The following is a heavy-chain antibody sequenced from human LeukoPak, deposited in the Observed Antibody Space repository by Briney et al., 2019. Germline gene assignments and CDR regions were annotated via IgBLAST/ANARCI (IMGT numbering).Heavy chain of an antibody. CDR1: GYTFTSYY. Sequence: GSVKVSCKASGYTFTSYYMHWVRQAPGRGLEGMGIFNPSGGRTTYAEKSQGTVTMTRDTCTSTIYMELSRLRSEDTAVYYCARDSGSYADYWGQGTLVTVSS. V-gene: IGHV1-46*01. CDR2: FNPSGGRT. CDR3: ARDSGSYADY. J-gene: IGHJ4*02. D-gene: IGHD1-26*01.